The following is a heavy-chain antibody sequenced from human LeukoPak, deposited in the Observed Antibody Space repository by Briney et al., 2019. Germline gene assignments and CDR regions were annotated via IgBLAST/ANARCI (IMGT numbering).Heavy chain of an antibody. J-gene: IGHJ4*02. CDR2: ISSSGSTI. CDR1: GSTFSDYY. D-gene: IGHD6-19*01. Sequence: GGSLRLSCAASGSTFSDYYMSWIRQAPGKGLEWVSYISSSGSTIYYADSVKGRFTISRDNAENSLYLQMNSLRAEDTAVYYCARAYSSGWYSGYYFDYWGQGTLVTVSS. V-gene: IGHV3-11*01. CDR3: ARAYSSGWYSGYYFDY.